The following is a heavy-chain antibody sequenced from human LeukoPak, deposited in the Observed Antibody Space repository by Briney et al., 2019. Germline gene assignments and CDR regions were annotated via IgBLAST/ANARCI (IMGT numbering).Heavy chain of an antibody. CDR1: GFTFSSYA. J-gene: IGHJ4*02. CDR2: ISGSGGST. D-gene: IGHD1-1*01. V-gene: IGHV3-23*01. CDR3: AKRVRTLERY. Sequence: AGSLRLSCAASGFTFSSYAMSWVRQPPGKGLEWVSAISGSGGSTYYADSVKGRFTISRNNSKNTLYLQMNSLRAEDTAVYYCAKRVRTLERYWGQGTLVTVSS.